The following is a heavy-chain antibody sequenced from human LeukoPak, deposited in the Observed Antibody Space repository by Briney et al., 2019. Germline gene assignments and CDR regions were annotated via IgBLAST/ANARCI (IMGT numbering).Heavy chain of an antibody. J-gene: IGHJ5*02. CDR2: ISGSGGST. Sequence: GGSLRLSCAASGFTFSDYDMHWVRQATGKGLEWVSAISGSGGSTYYADSVKGRFTISRDNSKNTLYLQMNSLRAEDTAVYYCAKGPRMTTVTSTSNWFDPWGQGTLVTVSS. CDR3: AKGPRMTTVTSTSNWFDP. D-gene: IGHD4-17*01. CDR1: GFTFSDYD. V-gene: IGHV3-23*01.